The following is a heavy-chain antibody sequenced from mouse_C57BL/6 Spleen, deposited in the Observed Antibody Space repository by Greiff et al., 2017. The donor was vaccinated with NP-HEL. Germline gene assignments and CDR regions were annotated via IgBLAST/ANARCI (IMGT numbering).Heavy chain of an antibody. V-gene: IGHV5-9-1*02. CDR3: TRSGYDEGYFDV. J-gene: IGHJ1*03. D-gene: IGHD2-2*01. CDR1: GFTFSSYA. Sequence: EVKLVESGEGLVKPGGSLKLSCAASGFTFSSYAMSWVRQTPEKRLEWVAYISSGGDYIYYADTVKGRFTISRDNARNTLYLQMSSLKAEDTAMYYGTRSGYDEGYFDVWGTGTTVTVSS. CDR2: ISSGGDYI.